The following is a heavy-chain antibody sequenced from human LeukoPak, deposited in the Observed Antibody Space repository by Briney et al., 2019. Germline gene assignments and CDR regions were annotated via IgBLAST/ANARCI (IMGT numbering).Heavy chain of an antibody. CDR3: ASRGYKIDY. Sequence: PSETLSLTCAVYGGSFSGYYWSWIRQPPGKGLEWIGEINHSGSTNYNLSLKSRVTISVDTSKNQFSLKLSSVTAADTAVYYCASRGYKIDYWGQGTMVTVSS. D-gene: IGHD5-18*01. CDR1: GGSFSGYY. J-gene: IGHJ4*02. V-gene: IGHV4-34*01. CDR2: INHSGST.